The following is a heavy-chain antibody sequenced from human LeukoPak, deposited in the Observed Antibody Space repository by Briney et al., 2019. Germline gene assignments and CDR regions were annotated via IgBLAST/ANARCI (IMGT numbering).Heavy chain of an antibody. CDR1: GFTFSTYA. CDR3: AKDRTDGYSSDWFSDF. Sequence: GGSLRLSCAASGFTFSTYAMSCVRQAPGKGLEWVSAISSSGGSTYYADSVKDRFTIPRDNSKNTLYLQMNRLRAEDTAVYYCAKDRTDGYSSDWFSDFWGQGPLVTVPS. J-gene: IGHJ4*02. V-gene: IGHV3-23*01. D-gene: IGHD6-19*01. CDR2: ISSSGGST.